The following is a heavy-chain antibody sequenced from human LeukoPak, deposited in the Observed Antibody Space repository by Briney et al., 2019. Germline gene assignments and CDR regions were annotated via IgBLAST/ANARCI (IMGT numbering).Heavy chain of an antibody. Sequence: PSETLSLTCSVSGVSISSSRYYWGWVRQPPGKGLEWIGTIYYSGSTYYNPSLKSRVTISVDTSKNQFSLKLTSVTAADTAVYYCARAPGAAAALNWFDPWGQGTLVTVSS. CDR1: GVSISSSRYY. J-gene: IGHJ5*02. D-gene: IGHD6-25*01. CDR3: ARAPGAAAALNWFDP. V-gene: IGHV4-39*01. CDR2: IYYSGST.